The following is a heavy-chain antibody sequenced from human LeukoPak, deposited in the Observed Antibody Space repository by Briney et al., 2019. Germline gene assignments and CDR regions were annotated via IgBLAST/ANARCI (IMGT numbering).Heavy chain of an antibody. CDR1: GYTLTELS. V-gene: IGHV1-24*01. CDR2: FDPEDGET. J-gene: IGHJ4*02. CDR3: ATWSGSSRTLTGDY. D-gene: IGHD6-13*01. Sequence: GASVKVSCKVSGYTLTELSMHWVRQAPGKGLEWMGGFDPEDGETIYAQKFQGRVTMTEDTSTDTAYMELSSLRSEDTAVYYCATWSGSSRTLTGDYWGQGTLVTVSS.